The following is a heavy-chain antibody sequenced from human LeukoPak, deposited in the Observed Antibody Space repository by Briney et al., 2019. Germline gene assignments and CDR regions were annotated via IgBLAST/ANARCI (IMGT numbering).Heavy chain of an antibody. CDR2: ISGSGGST. V-gene: IGHV3-23*01. Sequence: GGSLRLSCAASGFTFSSYAMSWVRQAPGKGLEWVSAISGSGGSTYYADSVKGRFTISRDNSKNTLYLQMNSLRAEDTAVYYCARGGYSYGYYYMDVWGKGTTVTVSS. D-gene: IGHD5-18*01. J-gene: IGHJ6*03. CDR1: GFTFSSYA. CDR3: ARGGYSYGYYYMDV.